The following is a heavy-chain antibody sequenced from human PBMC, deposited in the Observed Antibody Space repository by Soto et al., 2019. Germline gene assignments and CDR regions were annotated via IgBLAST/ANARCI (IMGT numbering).Heavy chain of an antibody. V-gene: IGHV5-10-1*01. J-gene: IGHJ4*02. CDR2: IDPSDSYT. CDR3: ARQKHNVDTVDFDY. D-gene: IGHD5-18*01. Sequence: PXDSLTISCKGSGYSVTSYWISLVRQMRGKGLEWMGRIDPSDSYTNYSPSFQGHVTISADKSISTAYLQWSSLKASDTAMYYCARQKHNVDTVDFDYWGQGTLVTVSS. CDR1: GYSVTSYW.